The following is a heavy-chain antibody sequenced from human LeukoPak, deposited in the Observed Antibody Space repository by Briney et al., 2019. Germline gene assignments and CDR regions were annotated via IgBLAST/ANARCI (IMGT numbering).Heavy chain of an antibody. CDR3: ARRELGAGYFDY. CDR2: IYYSGST. CDR1: GGSISSGGYY. J-gene: IGHJ4*02. D-gene: IGHD1-26*01. Sequence: SETLSLTCTVSGGSISSGGYYWSWIRQHPGKGLEWIGYIYYSGSTYYNPSLKSRVTISVDTSKNQFSLKLSSVTAADTAVYYCARRELGAGYFDYWGQGTLVTVSS. V-gene: IGHV4-31*03.